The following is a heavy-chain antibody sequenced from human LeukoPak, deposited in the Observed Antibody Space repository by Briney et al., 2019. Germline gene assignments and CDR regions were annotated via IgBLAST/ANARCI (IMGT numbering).Heavy chain of an antibody. CDR3: AVLGYCSSTSCYHYFVY. V-gene: IGHV5-10-1*01. CDR2: IDPSDSYT. CDR1: GYSFTSYW. J-gene: IGHJ4*02. D-gene: IGHD2-2*01. Sequence: GESLKISCKGSGYSFTSYWISWVRQMPGRGLEWMGRIDPSDSYTNYSPSFQGHVTISADKSISTAYLQWSSLKASDTAMYYCAVLGYCSSTSCYHYFVYWGQGTLVTVSS.